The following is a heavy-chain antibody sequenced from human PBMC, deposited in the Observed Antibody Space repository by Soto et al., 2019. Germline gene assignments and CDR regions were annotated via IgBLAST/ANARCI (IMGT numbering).Heavy chain of an antibody. Sequence: SETLSLTCSVSGGSISSYYWSWIGQPPGKGLEWIGYIYYSGSTNYNPSLKSRVTISVDTSKNQFSLKLSSVTAADTAVYYCARVGPAAGRWGYFDYWGQGTLVTVSS. D-gene: IGHD6-13*01. CDR2: IYYSGST. CDR3: ARVGPAAGRWGYFDY. CDR1: GGSISSYY. V-gene: IGHV4-59*01. J-gene: IGHJ4*02.